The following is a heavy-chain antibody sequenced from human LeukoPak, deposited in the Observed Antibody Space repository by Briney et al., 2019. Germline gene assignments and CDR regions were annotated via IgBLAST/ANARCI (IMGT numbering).Heavy chain of an antibody. Sequence: SDTLSLTCTVSGGSISSYCWSWIRQPAGKGLETIGRIYTSGSTNYNASLKSRVSISVDTSKNQFSLKLSSVTAADTAVFYCARENSGSYREFDYWGQGTLVTVSS. CDR2: IYTSGST. CDR1: GGSISSYC. D-gene: IGHD1-26*01. J-gene: IGHJ4*02. CDR3: ARENSGSYREFDY. V-gene: IGHV4-4*07.